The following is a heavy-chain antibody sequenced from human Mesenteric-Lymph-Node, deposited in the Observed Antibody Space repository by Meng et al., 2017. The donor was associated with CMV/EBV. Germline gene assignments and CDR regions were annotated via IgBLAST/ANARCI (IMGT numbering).Heavy chain of an antibody. CDR2: LYYSGST. Sequence: SETLSLTCTVSDGSISSSSYYWVWIRQPPGKGLEWIGNLYYSGSTEYNPSLKSRVTISVDTSKNQFSLKLSSVTAADTAVYYCASSGGGGYYYYGMDVWGQGTTVTVSS. J-gene: IGHJ6*02. CDR1: DGSISSSSYY. V-gene: IGHV4-39*07. D-gene: IGHD2-15*01. CDR3: ASSGGGGYYYYGMDV.